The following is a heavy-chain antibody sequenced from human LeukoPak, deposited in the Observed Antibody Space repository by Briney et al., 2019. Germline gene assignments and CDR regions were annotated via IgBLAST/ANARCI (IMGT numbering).Heavy chain of an antibody. CDR2: IIPILGIA. CDR3: ARAAVATISYYYYGMDV. D-gene: IGHD5-12*01. CDR1: GGTFSSYA. J-gene: IGHJ6*02. Sequence: GASVKVSRKASGGTFSSYAISWVRQAPGQGLEWMGRIIPILGIANYAQKFQGRVTITADKSTSTAYMELSSLRSEDTAVYYCARAAVATISYYYYGMDVWGQGTTVTVSS. V-gene: IGHV1-69*04.